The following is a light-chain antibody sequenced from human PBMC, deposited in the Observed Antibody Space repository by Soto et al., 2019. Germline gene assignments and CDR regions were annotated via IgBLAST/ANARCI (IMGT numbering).Light chain of an antibody. CDR2: AAS. CDR1: QGISSN. V-gene: IGKV1-8*01. J-gene: IGKJ4*01. CDR3: QQYYSYPLT. Sequence: AIRMTQSPSSFSASTGDRVTITCRASQGISSNLAWYQQKPGKAPKLLIYAASTLQSGVPSRLSGCGSGTDFTLTISCLQSEDFANYYCQQYYSYPLTFGGGTKVEIK.